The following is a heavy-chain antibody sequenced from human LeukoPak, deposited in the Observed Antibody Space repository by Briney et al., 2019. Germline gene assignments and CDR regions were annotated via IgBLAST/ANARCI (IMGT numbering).Heavy chain of an antibody. CDR3: AKGGTTGTFDY. D-gene: IGHD1-1*01. V-gene: IGHV3-23*01. CDR2: IFPSGGEI. Sequence: PGGSLRLSCVASGFTFSTFAMIWVRQPPGKGLEWVSSIFPSGGEIHYADSVKGRFTISRDNSKNTLYLQMNSLRAEDTAVYYCAKGGTTGTFDYWGQRTLVTVSS. CDR1: GFTFSTFA. J-gene: IGHJ4*02.